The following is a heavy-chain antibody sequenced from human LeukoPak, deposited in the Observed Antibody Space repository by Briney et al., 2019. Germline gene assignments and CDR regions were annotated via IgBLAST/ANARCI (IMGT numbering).Heavy chain of an antibody. Sequence: GGSLRLSCAASGFTVSTSGMSWVRQAPGKGLDWVSAITSGGDTTYYADSVKGRFTIFRDNSKNTLYLQMNNLRAEDTAVYYCAKGGGYEVLYDYWGQGTLVTVSS. CDR2: ITSGGDTT. D-gene: IGHD5-12*01. V-gene: IGHV3-23*01. J-gene: IGHJ4*02. CDR1: GFTVSTSG. CDR3: AKGGGYEVLYDY.